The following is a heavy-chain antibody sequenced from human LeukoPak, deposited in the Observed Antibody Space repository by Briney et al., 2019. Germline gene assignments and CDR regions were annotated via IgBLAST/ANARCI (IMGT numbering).Heavy chain of an antibody. D-gene: IGHD5-24*01. Sequence: GGSLRLSCAASGFTFRSYWMHCVPQAPGEGRVWVSRINSDGSDTNYADSVKGRFTISRDNAKNTLYLQMNSLRAEDTAVYYCARLRRDLQFDYWGQGILVTVSS. J-gene: IGHJ4*02. V-gene: IGHV3-74*01. CDR1: GFTFRSYW. CDR3: ARLRRDLQFDY. CDR2: INSDGSDT.